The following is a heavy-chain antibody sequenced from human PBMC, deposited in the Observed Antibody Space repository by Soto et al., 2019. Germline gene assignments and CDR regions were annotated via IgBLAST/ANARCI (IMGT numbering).Heavy chain of an antibody. J-gene: IGHJ5*01. V-gene: IGHV2-5*01. Sequence: QITLKESGPSLVKPTQTLTLTCTFSGFSLTNTGVTVGWIRQPPGKALEWLALVYWHDDKRYNPSLRNRLTIAKDTSKHRVVLTLANVGPVDTATYYCAHSHFEILTCPFDSCGRGTLVTVSS. D-gene: IGHD3-9*01. CDR2: VYWHDDK. CDR3: AHSHFEILTCPFDS. CDR1: GFSLTNTGVT.